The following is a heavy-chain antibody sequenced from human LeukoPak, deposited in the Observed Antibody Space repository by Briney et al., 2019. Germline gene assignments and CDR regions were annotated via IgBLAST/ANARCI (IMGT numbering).Heavy chain of an antibody. CDR2: ISGSGGST. D-gene: IGHD1-26*01. CDR3: AKDTRGSTPRGFDP. J-gene: IGHJ5*02. V-gene: IGHV3-23*01. Sequence: GGSLRLSCAASGFTFSSYAMTWVRQAPGKGLEWVSSISGSGGSTYYADSVKGRFTISGDSSKNTLYLQVNSLRAEDTAVYYCAKDTRGSTPRGFDPWGQGTLVTVSS. CDR1: GFTFSSYA.